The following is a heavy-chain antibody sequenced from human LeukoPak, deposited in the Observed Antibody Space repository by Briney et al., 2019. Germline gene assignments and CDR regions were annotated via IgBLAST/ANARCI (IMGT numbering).Heavy chain of an antibody. V-gene: IGHV2-70*11. CDR3: ARSLHIYPYYYIDV. J-gene: IGHJ6*03. Sequence: SGPTLVNPTQTLTLTCTFSGFSLTTSGMCVNWIRQPPGKALEWLARIDWDDDEYHSTPLKTRLTISKDTSKNQVVLTMTNMDSVDTATYYCARSLHIYPYYYIDVWGKGTTVTVSS. CDR2: IDWDDDE. CDR1: GFSLTTSGMC. D-gene: IGHD5/OR15-5a*01.